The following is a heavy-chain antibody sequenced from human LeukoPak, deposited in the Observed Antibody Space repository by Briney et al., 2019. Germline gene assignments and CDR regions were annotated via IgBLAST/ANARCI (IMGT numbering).Heavy chain of an antibody. CDR1: RYTFTSYD. CDR3: ARGVFTMGRGVPNIYYYDYGMDV. Sequence: ASVKDSSKPSRYTFTSYDINGVRHATRQGLEWMGSMNPNSGNTGNTQKLQGRVTMTRNTSISTAYMELSSLRSEDTAVYYCARGVFTMGRGVPNIYYYDYGMDVWGEGTTVTVSS. V-gene: IGHV1-8*01. J-gene: IGHJ6*04. CDR2: MNPNSGNT. D-gene: IGHD3-10*01.